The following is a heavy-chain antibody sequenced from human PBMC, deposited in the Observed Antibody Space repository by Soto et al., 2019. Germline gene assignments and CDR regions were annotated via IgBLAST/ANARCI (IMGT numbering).Heavy chain of an antibody. CDR2: INHSGST. CDR3: ARGLAVVVVPFDI. CDR1: GGSFSGYY. V-gene: IGHV4-34*01. D-gene: IGHD2-15*01. Sequence: QVQLQQWGAGLLKPSETLSLTCAVYGGSFSGYYWSWIRQPPGKGLEWIGEINHSGSTNYNPSLKSRVTISVDTSKNQFSLKLSSVTAADTAVYYCARGLAVVVVPFDIWGQGTMVTVSS. J-gene: IGHJ3*02.